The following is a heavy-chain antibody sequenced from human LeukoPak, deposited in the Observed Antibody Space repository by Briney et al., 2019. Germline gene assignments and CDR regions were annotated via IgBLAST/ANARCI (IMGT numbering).Heavy chain of an antibody. V-gene: IGHV3-30*03. CDR2: ISYDGSNK. CDR3: ARAGYSYTGMDWYFDL. CDR1: GFRFSTYG. Sequence: GGSLRLSCAASGFRFSTYGMHWVRQAPGKGLEWVAVISYDGSNKYYADSVKGRFTISRDNSKNTLYLQMNSLRAEDTAVYYCARAGYSYTGMDWYFDLWGRGTLVTVSS. J-gene: IGHJ2*01. D-gene: IGHD5-18*01.